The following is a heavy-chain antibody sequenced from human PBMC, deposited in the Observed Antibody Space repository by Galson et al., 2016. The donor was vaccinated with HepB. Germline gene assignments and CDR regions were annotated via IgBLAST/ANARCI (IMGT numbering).Heavy chain of an antibody. CDR3: ARDGNHGYDMDY. D-gene: IGHD1-14*01. Sequence: SLRLSCAASGFTFSSYWMSWVRQAPGKRLVCVANIKQDGSEQYYVDSVKGRFTISRDNAKKSLYLQMNSLRDEDTAIYFCARDGNHGYDMDYRGQGTLVTVSS. V-gene: IGHV3-7*01. J-gene: IGHJ4*02. CDR2: IKQDGSEQ. CDR1: GFTFSSYW.